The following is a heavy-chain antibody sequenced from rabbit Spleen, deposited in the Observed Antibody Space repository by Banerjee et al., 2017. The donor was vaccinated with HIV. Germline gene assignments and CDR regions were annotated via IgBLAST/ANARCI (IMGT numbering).Heavy chain of an antibody. CDR1: GFDFSTNYD. D-gene: IGHD3-1*01. V-gene: IGHV1S45*01. CDR3: ARDRLYGYFFDL. CDR2: IRTGDGKT. J-gene: IGHJ4*01. Sequence: QEQLVESGGGLVQPEGSLTLTCKASGFDFSTNYDMCWVRQAPGKGPEWIACIRTGDGKTYYASWAKGRFTISKTSSTTVTLQMARLTTADTATYFCARDRLYGYFFDLWGQGTLVTVS.